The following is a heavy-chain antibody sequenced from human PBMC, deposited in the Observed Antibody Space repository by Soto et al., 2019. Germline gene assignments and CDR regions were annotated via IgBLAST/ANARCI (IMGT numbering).Heavy chain of an antibody. CDR2: ISSSSYI. D-gene: IGHD7-27*01. CDR1: GFTFSSYS. V-gene: IGHV3-21*01. CDR3: ARGGPLTGFDY. J-gene: IGHJ4*02. Sequence: GGSLRLSCAASGFTFSSYSMNWVRQAPGKGLEWVSSISSSSYIYYADSVKGRFTISRDNAKNSLYLQMNSLRAEDTAVYYCARGGPLTGFDYWGQGTLVTVSS.